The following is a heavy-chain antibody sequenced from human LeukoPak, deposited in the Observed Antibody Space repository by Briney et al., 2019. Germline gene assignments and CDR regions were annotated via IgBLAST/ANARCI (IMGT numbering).Heavy chain of an antibody. D-gene: IGHD2-15*01. CDR3: ANGYCSGGSYYYYYMDV. V-gene: IGHV3-23*01. CDR2: ISGSGGYT. CDR1: GFSFSSYA. Sequence: GGSLRLSCAASGFSFSSYAMSWVRQAPGKGLEWVSAISGSGGYTYYADSVKGRFTISRDNSKNTLYLQMNSLRAEDTAVYYCANGYCSGGSYYYYYMDVWGKGTTVTVSS. J-gene: IGHJ6*03.